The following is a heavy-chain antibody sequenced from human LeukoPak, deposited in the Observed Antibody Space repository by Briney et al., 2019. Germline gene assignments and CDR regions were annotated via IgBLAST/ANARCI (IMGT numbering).Heavy chain of an antibody. CDR2: ISSSGSTI. CDR1: GFTFSSYE. CDR3: ARGGTAMDYYFDY. V-gene: IGHV3-48*03. D-gene: IGHD5-18*01. Sequence: PGGSLRLSCAASGFTFSSYEMNWVRQAPGKGLECVSYISSSGSTIYYADSVKGRFTISRDNAKNSLYLQMNSLRAEDTAVYYCARGGTAMDYYFDYWGRGTLVTVSS. J-gene: IGHJ4*02.